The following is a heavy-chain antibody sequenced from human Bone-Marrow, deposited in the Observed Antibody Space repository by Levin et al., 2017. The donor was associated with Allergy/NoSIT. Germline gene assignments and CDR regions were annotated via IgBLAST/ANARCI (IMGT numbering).Heavy chain of an antibody. V-gene: IGHV1-18*01. Sequence: ASVKVSCKASGYTFTSYGISWVRQAPGQGLEWMGWISAYNGNTNYAQKLQGRVTMTTDTSTSTAYMELRSLRSDDTAVYYCARDKGYSGYDFGLDYWGQGTLVTVSS. J-gene: IGHJ4*02. CDR3: ARDKGYSGYDFGLDY. D-gene: IGHD5-12*01. CDR1: GYTFTSYG. CDR2: ISAYNGNT.